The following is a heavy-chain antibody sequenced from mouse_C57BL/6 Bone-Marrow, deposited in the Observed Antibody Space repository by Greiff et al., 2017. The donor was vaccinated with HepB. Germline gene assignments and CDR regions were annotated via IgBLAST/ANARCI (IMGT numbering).Heavy chain of an antibody. CDR3: ARRPFPLYYDYPWFAY. J-gene: IGHJ3*01. CDR1: GYTFTSYW. Sequence: QVQLKQPGAELVKPGASVKLSCKASGYTFTSYWMHWVKQRPGQGLEWIGMIHPNSGSTNYNEKFKSKATLTVDKSSSTAYMQLSSLTSEDSAVYYCARRPFPLYYDYPWFAYWGQGTLVTVSA. CDR2: IHPNSGST. D-gene: IGHD2-4*01. V-gene: IGHV1-64*01.